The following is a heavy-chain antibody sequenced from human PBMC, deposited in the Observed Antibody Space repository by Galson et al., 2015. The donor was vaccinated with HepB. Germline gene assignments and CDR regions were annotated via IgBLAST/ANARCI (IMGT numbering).Heavy chain of an antibody. CDR3: ARPPREYYYDNRPYPFDI. D-gene: IGHD3-22*01. J-gene: IGHJ3*02. V-gene: IGHV1-46*01. CDR1: GYTFSGYY. Sequence: SVKVSCKASGYTFSGYYIHWVRQAPGQGLEWMGMINPGDDRTDYAQPFQGRVTVTSDTSTNTVYMELSSLRSEDTAVYYCARPPREYYYDNRPYPFDIWGQGTMVTVSS. CDR2: INPGDDRT.